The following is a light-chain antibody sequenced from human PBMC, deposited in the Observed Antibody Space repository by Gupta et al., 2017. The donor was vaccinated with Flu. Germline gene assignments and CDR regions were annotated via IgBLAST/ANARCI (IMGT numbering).Light chain of an antibody. CDR3: QQYNNCPYT. J-gene: IGKJ4*01. CDR1: QSVSNG. CDR2: GAF. Sequence: EIAMTQSPATLAVSPGERATLSCRASQSVSNGLAWYQQKPGQSPRLLIYGAFTRASGIPARFSGSGSGTEFTLTIRTLQSEDFGVYYCQQYNNCPYTFGRGTKVEIK. V-gene: IGKV3-15*01.